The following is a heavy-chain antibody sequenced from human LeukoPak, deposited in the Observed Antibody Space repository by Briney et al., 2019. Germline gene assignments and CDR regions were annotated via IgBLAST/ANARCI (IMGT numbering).Heavy chain of an antibody. J-gene: IGHJ6*02. CDR1: GFTVSSNY. CDR3: ASGLYGMDV. D-gene: IGHD2-21*01. Sequence: GGSLRLSCAASGFTVSSNYMSWVPQAPGKWLEWVSMIYAGGSTYYADSVKGRFTISRDNSKNTLYLQMSNLRADDTAVYYCASGLYGMDVWGQGTTVTVSS. V-gene: IGHV3-66*01. CDR2: IYAGGST.